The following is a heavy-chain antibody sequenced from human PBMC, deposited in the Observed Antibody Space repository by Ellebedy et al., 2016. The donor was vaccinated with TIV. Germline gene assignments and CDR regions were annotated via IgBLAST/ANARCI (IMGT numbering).Heavy chain of an antibody. CDR2: IYYSGST. CDR1: GDSITDSY. CDR3: ARHRGYSGWVQVSAFDI. Sequence: SETLSLTXTVSGDSITDSYWSWIRQPPGKGLQWLGYIYYSGSTNYNPSLKSRVTISVDTSKNQFFLRLSSVTAADAGVYYCARHRGYSGWVQVSAFDIWGQGTRVTVSS. J-gene: IGHJ3*02. V-gene: IGHV4-59*08. D-gene: IGHD5-12*01.